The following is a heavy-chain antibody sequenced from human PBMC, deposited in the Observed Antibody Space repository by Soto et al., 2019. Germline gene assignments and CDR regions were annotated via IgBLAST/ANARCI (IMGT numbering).Heavy chain of an antibody. D-gene: IGHD6-13*01. CDR1: GFTVSSNY. CDR2: IYSGGST. J-gene: IGHJ4*02. Sequence: GGSLRLSCAASGFTVSSNYMSWVRQAPGKGLEWVSVIYSGGSTYYADSVKGRFTISRDNSKNTLYLQMNSLRAEDTAVYYCAREAWTAAAGTFDYWGQGTLVTVSS. CDR3: AREAWTAAAGTFDY. V-gene: IGHV3-66*01.